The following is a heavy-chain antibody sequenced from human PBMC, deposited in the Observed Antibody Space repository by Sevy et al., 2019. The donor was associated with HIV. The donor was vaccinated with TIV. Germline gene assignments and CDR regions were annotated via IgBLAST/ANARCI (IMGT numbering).Heavy chain of an antibody. D-gene: IGHD1-26*01. CDR3: ARSDFIRAPGGSYYFDY. V-gene: IGHV3-11*01. CDR2: ISSSGYTM. Sequence: GGSLRLSCAASGFTFSDYFMYWIRQAPGKGLEWVSYISSSGYTMYYVDSVKGRFTISRDNAKNSLFLQMNSLRPDDSAVYYCARSDFIRAPGGSYYFDYWGQRTLVTVSS. J-gene: IGHJ4*02. CDR1: GFTFSDYF.